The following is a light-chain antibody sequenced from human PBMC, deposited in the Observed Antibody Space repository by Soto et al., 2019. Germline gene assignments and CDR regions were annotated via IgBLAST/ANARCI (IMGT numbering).Light chain of an antibody. CDR2: DAS. V-gene: IGKV3-20*01. J-gene: IGKJ1*01. Sequence: EIVLTQSPATLSLSPCVRATLSCRASQSVGLSLAWYQQKPGQAPRLLIYDASERASGIPDRFSGSGSGTDFTLTISRLEPEDFAVYYCQQYGSSLWTFGQGTKVDIK. CDR1: QSVGLS. CDR3: QQYGSSLWT.